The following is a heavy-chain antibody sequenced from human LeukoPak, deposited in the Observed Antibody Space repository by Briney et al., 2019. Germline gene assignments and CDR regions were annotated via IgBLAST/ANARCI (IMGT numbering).Heavy chain of an antibody. CDR2: INHSGST. CDR3: ARHGPGYSSGWSRAFDY. V-gene: IGHV4-34*01. J-gene: IGHJ4*02. CDR1: GGSFSGYY. Sequence: SETLSLTCAVYGGSFSGYYWSWIRQPPGRGLEWIGEINHSGSTNYNPSLKSRVTIPVDTSKNQFSLKLSSVTAADTAVYYCARHGPGYSSGWSRAFDYWGQGTLVTVSS. D-gene: IGHD6-19*01.